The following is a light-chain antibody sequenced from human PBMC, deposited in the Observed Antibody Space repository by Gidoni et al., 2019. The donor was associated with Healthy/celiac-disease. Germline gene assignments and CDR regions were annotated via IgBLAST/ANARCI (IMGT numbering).Light chain of an antibody. CDR3: QQSYSTPPT. V-gene: IGKV1-39*01. CDR1: QSISSY. Sequence: DIQMTQSPSSLSASVGDRVTITCRASQSISSYLNWYQQKPGKAPKLLIYAASSLQSGVPSRFSGSGSGTDFTLTISSLQPEDFATYYCQQSYSTPPTFGGXTKVESK. J-gene: IGKJ4*01. CDR2: AAS.